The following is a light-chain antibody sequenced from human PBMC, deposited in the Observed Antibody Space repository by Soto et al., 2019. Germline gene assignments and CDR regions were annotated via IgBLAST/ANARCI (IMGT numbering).Light chain of an antibody. CDR3: SSYTSSSTVV. CDR1: SSDIGAYNY. V-gene: IGLV2-14*01. Sequence: QSALTQPASVSASPGQSITVSCTGTSSDIGAYNYVSWYQQHQGKAPKLMIYEVSNRPSGVSNRFSASKSGNTASLTISGLQAEDEADYFCSSYTSSSTVVFGGGTKVTVL. CDR2: EVS. J-gene: IGLJ3*02.